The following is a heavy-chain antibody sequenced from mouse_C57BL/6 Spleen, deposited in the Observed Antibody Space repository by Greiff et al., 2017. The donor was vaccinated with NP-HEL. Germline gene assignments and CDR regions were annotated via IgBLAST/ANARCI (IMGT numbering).Heavy chain of an antibody. V-gene: IGHV5-6*01. D-gene: IGHD2-4*01. CDR2: ISSGGSYT. CDR3: ARIYYDTTSY. Sequence: EVQLVESGGDLVKPGGSLKLSCAASGFTFSSYGMSWVRQTPDKRLEWVATISSGGSYTYYPDSVKGRFTISRDNAKNTLYLQMSSLKSEDTAMYYCARIYYDTTSYWGQGTLVTVSA. J-gene: IGHJ3*01. CDR1: GFTFSSYG.